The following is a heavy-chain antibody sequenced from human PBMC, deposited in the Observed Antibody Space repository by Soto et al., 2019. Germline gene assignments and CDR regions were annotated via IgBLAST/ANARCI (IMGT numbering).Heavy chain of an antibody. D-gene: IGHD4-17*01. CDR2: ISWNSGSI. V-gene: IGHV3-9*01. Sequence: GGSLRLSCAASGFTFDDYAMHWVRQAPGKGLEWVSGISWNSGSIGYADSVKGRFTISRDNAKNSLYLQMSSLRAEDTALYYCTKDMTPGDDAFDIWGQGTMVTVSS. CDR1: GFTFDDYA. J-gene: IGHJ3*02. CDR3: TKDMTPGDDAFDI.